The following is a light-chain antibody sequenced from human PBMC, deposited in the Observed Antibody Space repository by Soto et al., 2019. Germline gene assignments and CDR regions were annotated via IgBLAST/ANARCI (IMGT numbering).Light chain of an antibody. CDR2: GAT. CDR1: QSVSSY. J-gene: IGKJ1*01. Sequence: EIVLTQSPATLSLSPGERAALSCRASQSVSSYLAWYQQKPGQAPRLLVYGATARATGVPARFSGSGSGTQFTLTISSLQSEDFAVYYCQQYNNWRQTFGQGTKVDIK. V-gene: IGKV3-15*01. CDR3: QQYNNWRQT.